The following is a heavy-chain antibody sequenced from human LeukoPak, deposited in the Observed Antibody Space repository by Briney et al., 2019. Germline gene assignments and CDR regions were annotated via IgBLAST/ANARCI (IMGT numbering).Heavy chain of an antibody. CDR2: INPNSGGT. CDR3: ARDRSREMATKNDAFDI. J-gene: IGHJ3*02. CDR1: GYTFTSYG. D-gene: IGHD5-24*01. Sequence: ASVKVSCKASGYTFTSYGISWVRQAPGQGLEWMGRINPNSGGTNYAQKFQGRVTMTRDTSISTAYMELSRLRSDDTAVYYCARDRSREMATKNDAFDIWGQGTMVTVSS. V-gene: IGHV1-2*06.